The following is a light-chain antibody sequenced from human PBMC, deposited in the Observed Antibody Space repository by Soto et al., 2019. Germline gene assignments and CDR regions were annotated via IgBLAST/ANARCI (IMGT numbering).Light chain of an antibody. J-gene: IGKJ1*01. CDR2: GAS. CDR1: QSVSSN. V-gene: IGKV3-15*01. Sequence: EIVMTQSPATLSVSPGERATLSCRASQSVSSNLAWYQQKPGQAPRLLIYGASARATGLPARFSGSGSGTECTLTISSLPSEDFAFYYCQQYNNWPPWTFGQGTKVEIK. CDR3: QQYNNWPPWT.